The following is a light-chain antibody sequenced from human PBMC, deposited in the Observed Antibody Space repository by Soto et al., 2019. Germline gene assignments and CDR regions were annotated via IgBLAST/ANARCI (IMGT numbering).Light chain of an antibody. J-gene: IGLJ3*02. V-gene: IGLV2-23*01. CDR2: EGS. CDR3: CSYAGSSTWV. CDR1: SGDVGIYNL. Sequence: QSALTQPASVSGSPGQSITISCTGTSGDVGIYNLVSWYQQHPGTAPKLIIYEGSKRPSGVSNRFSGSKSGNTASLTISGLQAEDETDYYCCSYAGSSTWVFGGGTKVTVL.